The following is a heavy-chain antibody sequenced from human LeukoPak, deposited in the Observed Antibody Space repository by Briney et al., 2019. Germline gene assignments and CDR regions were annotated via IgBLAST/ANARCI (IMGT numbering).Heavy chain of an antibody. D-gene: IGHD3-10*01. J-gene: IGHJ5*02. CDR2: IYYRGST. CDR1: SGSISSSYY. Sequence: PSETLSLTCTVSSGSISSSYYWGWIRQPPGKGLEWIGSIYYRGSTYYNPSLKSRVTISLDTSENHFSLKLSSVTAADTAVYHCARDSGTTGEVKFDPWGQGTLVTVSS. V-gene: IGHV4-39*07. CDR3: ARDSGTTGEVKFDP.